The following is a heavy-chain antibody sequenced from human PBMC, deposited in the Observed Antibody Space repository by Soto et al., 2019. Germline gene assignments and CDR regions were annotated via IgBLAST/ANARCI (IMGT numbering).Heavy chain of an antibody. J-gene: IGHJ1*01. CDR1: GYTFTSYA. CDR2: IIPVFNTV. D-gene: IGHD2-21*01. V-gene: IGHV1-69*13. Sequence: VASVKVSCKASGYTFTSYAISWVRQAPGQGLEWMGGIIPVFNTVNYAQKFQGRVTITADEYTNTAYMELSSLRSEDTAIYYFLWGGGGYVWLNSFCGQGSLVAVSS. CDR3: LWGGGGYVWLNSF.